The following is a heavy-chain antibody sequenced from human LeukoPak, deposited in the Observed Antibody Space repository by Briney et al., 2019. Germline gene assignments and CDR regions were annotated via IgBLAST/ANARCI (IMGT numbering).Heavy chain of an antibody. D-gene: IGHD6-13*01. V-gene: IGHV4-59*08. CDR3: ARLATAGNDYFDY. CDR2: IHYSGST. Sequence: PSETLSLTCTVSGGSISSYYWSWVRQPPGEGLEWIGYIHYSGSTNYNPSLKSRVTISVDTSKNQFSLKLSSVTAADTAVYYCARLATAGNDYFDYWGQGTLVTVSS. J-gene: IGHJ4*02. CDR1: GGSISSYY.